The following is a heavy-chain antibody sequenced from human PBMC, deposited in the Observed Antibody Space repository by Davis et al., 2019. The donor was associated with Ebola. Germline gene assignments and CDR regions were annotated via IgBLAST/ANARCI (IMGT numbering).Heavy chain of an antibody. CDR2: VYAGDSNT. CDR1: GYTFTNYW. Sequence: GESLKISCKGSGYTFTNYWIAWVRQRPGKGLEWMGSVYAGDSNTKYSPSFRGQVAISADKSIKTAFLQWLSLKASDTAMYYCASLRRTITGMDDAFDVWGQGTMVSVSS. CDR3: ASLRRTITGMDDAFDV. J-gene: IGHJ3*01. D-gene: IGHD2-8*02. V-gene: IGHV5-51*01.